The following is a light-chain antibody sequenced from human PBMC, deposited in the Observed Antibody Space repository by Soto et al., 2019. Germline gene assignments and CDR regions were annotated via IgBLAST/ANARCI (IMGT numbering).Light chain of an antibody. CDR3: QQRNNSPQT. CDR2: EAS. V-gene: IGKV3-11*01. J-gene: IGKJ1*01. CDR1: QSVSTY. Sequence: EIVLTQSPATLSLSPWEGATLSFRDGQSVSTYVAWYKQKPGQAPRLLNYEASKTATIIPAMCSSSGATTEFILTISSLEPEDLVVYYRQQRNNSPQTFGQGTKVDIK.